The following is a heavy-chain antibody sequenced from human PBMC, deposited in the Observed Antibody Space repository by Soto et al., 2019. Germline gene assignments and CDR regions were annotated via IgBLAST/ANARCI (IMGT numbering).Heavy chain of an antibody. CDR1: GFTFSSYG. CDR2: ISYDGSNK. V-gene: IGHV3-30*18. Sequence: PGGSLRLSCAASGFTFSSYGMHWVHQAPGKGLEWVAVISYDGSNKYYADSVKGRFTISRDNSKNTLYLQMNSLRAEDTAVYYCAKGHTLLWFGELFNYYGMDVWGQGTTVTVYS. D-gene: IGHD3-10*01. J-gene: IGHJ6*02. CDR3: AKGHTLLWFGELFNYYGMDV.